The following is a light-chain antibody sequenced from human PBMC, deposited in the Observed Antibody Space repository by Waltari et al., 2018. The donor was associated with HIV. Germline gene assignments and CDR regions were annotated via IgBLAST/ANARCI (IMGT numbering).Light chain of an antibody. CDR2: GAS. CDR3: QQYNKWPWT. CDR1: QNIVNN. Sequence: EVVMTQSPATLSVSPGERATLSCRASQNIVNNLTWNQQKPGQPPRLLIFGASTRATGIPARFSGSGSGTEFTLTISSLQSEDFAVYYCQQYNKWPWTFGQGTRVEIK. J-gene: IGKJ1*01. V-gene: IGKV3-15*01.